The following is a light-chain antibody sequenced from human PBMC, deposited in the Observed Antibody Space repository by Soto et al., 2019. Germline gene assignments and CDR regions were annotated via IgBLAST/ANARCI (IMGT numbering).Light chain of an antibody. J-gene: IGKJ4*01. CDR1: QDINNW. V-gene: IGKV1-12*01. CDR3: QQANSFQLT. Sequence: DIQMTQSPSSVSASVGDRVTITCRASQDINNWLAWYQQKPGKAPKLLIYAASTLQSGLPSRFSGSGSWTDFTLTISSLQPEDFATYSCQQANSFQLTFGGGTRVEIK. CDR2: AAS.